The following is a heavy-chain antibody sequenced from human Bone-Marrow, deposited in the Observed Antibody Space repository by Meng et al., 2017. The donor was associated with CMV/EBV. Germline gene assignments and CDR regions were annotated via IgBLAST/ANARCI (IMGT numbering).Heavy chain of an antibody. CDR2: INPTADP. CDR3: ARSSGWSRFDH. D-gene: IGHD6-19*01. Sequence: VDVGQSGAEVTKPEPYVNVHLKDSGYTRTDSHIHWVRQCPGQWLEWMGGINPTADPKYAQNFQGRVTMTSDMSISTVHMAPRRWTSNDTAVYYWARSSGWSRFDHWGQGTLVTVSS. CDR1: GYTRTDSH. V-gene: IGHV1-2*02. J-gene: IGHJ4*02.